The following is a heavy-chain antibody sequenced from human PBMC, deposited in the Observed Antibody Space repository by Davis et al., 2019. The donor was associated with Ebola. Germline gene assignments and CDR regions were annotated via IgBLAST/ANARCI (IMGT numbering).Heavy chain of an antibody. Sequence: GGSLRLSCAASGFVFSSYVMSWVRRAPGKGLEWVSTLGLNADTYYADSVKGRFTISRDNSKNTLHLQMNSLRVEDTAIYYCAKGGSGWPSDYSYGLGVWGKGTTVTVAS. D-gene: IGHD6-19*01. CDR1: GFVFSSYV. V-gene: IGHV3-23*01. J-gene: IGHJ6*04. CDR3: AKGGSGWPSDYSYGLGV. CDR2: LGLNADT.